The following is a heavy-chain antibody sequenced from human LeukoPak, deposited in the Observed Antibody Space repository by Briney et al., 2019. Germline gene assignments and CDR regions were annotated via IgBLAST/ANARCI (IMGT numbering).Heavy chain of an antibody. V-gene: IGHV3-48*04. CDR1: GFFFSTYS. CDR3: ARGGLGSWTFDS. J-gene: IGHJ4*02. Sequence: GGSLRLSCAASGFFFSTYSMNWVRQAPGKGLEWLSYISGSGSTIYYADSAKGRFTISRDNANYSLHLQMDNLRAEDTAVYSCARGGLGSWTFDSWGQGTLVTVSS. D-gene: IGHD1-26*01. CDR2: ISGSGSTI.